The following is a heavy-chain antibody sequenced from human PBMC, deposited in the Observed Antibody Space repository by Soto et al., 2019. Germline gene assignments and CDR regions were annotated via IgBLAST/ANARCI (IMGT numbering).Heavy chain of an antibody. J-gene: IGHJ6*02. CDR2: INDSGSI. Sequence: QVQLQQWGAGLLKPSETLSLSCAVSGAPFSSRSFSGYYWSWIRQPPGKGLEWIGEINDSGSINYNPSLKSRVTLSADPSKNQFFLKVNSVMAADTAVYYCARDRVEETTFVTYYNGMDVWGQGTTVTVSS. V-gene: IGHV4-34*01. CDR1: GAPFSSRSFSGYY. CDR3: ARDRVEETTFVTYYNGMDV. D-gene: IGHD1-7*01.